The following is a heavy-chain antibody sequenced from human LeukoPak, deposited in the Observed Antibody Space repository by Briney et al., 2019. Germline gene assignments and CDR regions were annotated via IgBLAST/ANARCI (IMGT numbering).Heavy chain of an antibody. CDR1: GDSISMHY. CDR2: IHYSGTT. V-gene: IGHV4-59*11. J-gene: IGHJ3*02. CDR3: ARDPCNSTSCQRRDAFDM. D-gene: IGHD2-2*01. Sequence: SETLSLTCSVSGDSISMHYWGWIRQPPGKGLEWIGYIHYSGTTDYSPSLKSRVTISVDTSKNQFSLKLYSVTAADTAVYYCARDPCNSTSCQRRDAFDMWGQGTMVTVSS.